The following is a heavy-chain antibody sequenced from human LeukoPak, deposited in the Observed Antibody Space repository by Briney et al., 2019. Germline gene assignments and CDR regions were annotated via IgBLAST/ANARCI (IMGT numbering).Heavy chain of an antibody. CDR3: AREGGPYRPLDY. CDR1: GGSISNYY. CDR2: ISYSGST. V-gene: IGHV4-59*01. Sequence: SETLSLTCTVSGGSISNYYWDWVRQSPGKGLEWIGYISYSGSTNYNPSLKSRVTISVDTSKNQFSLKLSSVTAADTAVYYCAREGGPYRPLDYSGQGTLVTVAS. J-gene: IGHJ4*02.